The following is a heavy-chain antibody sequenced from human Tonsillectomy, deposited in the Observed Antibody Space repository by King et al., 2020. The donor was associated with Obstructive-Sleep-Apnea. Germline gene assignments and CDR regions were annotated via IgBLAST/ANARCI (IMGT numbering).Heavy chain of an antibody. J-gene: IGHJ4*02. CDR1: GFTFSIYS. Sequence: VQLVESGGGLVKPGGSLRLSCAASGFTFSIYSMNWVRQAPGKGLEWVSSISGSSSYIYYADSVKGRFTISRDNAKNSLYLQMNSLRAEDMAVYYFARAQTIAVAGIDHWGQGTLVTVSS. CDR3: ARAQTIAVAGIDH. V-gene: IGHV3-21*01. CDR2: ISGSSSYI. D-gene: IGHD6-13*01.